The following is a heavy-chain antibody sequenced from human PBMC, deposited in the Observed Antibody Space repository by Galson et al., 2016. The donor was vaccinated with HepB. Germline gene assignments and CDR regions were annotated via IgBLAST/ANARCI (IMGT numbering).Heavy chain of an antibody. J-gene: IGHJ6*02. V-gene: IGHV3-53*01. CDR3: ARALGGYCSGGSCYSGRPHGMDV. CDR1: GFSVSDNY. Sequence: SLRLSCAASGFSVSDNYLSWVRQAPGKGLEWVSVIYSGSGGNTYYAGSVKGRSTISRDNSKNTLYLQMNSLGAEDTAIYYCARALGGYCSGGSCYSGRPHGMDVWGQGTTVTVSS. D-gene: IGHD2-15*01. CDR2: IYSGSGGNT.